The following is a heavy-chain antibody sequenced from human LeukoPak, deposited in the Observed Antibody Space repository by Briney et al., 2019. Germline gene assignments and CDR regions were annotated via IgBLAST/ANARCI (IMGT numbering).Heavy chain of an antibody. Sequence: GGSLRLSWAAPGFTFSNAGMSWVRQAPGRGWEWFGRIKGKTDGGTTDYAAPVKGRFTISRDDSKNTLYLQMNSLKTEDTAVYYCTTDPPPAVSTVTNNWGQGTLVTVSS. J-gene: IGHJ4*02. CDR1: GFTFSNAG. CDR3: TTDPPPAVSTVTNN. V-gene: IGHV3-15*01. D-gene: IGHD4-17*01. CDR2: IKGKTDGGTT.